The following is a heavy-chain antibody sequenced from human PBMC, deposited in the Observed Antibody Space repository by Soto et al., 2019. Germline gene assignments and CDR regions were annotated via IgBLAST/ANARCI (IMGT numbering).Heavy chain of an antibody. CDR3: ARISQTARALGY. J-gene: IGHJ4*02. Sequence: QVSLVQSGPEVKKPGASVKLSCQTSGYTFNLYGINWLRQAPGQGPEWLGWISGYDGNTSYARKFQDRVTMTRDASSNTMFLELTNLRSDDTARYFCARISQTARALGYWGQGSLVTVSA. CDR2: ISGYDGNT. D-gene: IGHD2-21*02. CDR1: GYTFNLYG. V-gene: IGHV1-18*04.